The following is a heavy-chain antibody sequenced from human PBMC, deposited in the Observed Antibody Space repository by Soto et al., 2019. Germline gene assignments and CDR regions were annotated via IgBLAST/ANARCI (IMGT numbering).Heavy chain of an antibody. D-gene: IGHD1-26*01. J-gene: IGHJ4*02. CDR2: TSGDGGST. CDR1: GFSFSSYA. CDR3: AKGHYSGNYIYFDY. Sequence: EVQLLDSGGGLVQPGGSLRLSCTASGFSFSSYAMNWVRQAPGKGLEWVSFTSGDGGSTYYADSVKGRFTISRDNSKNTLYLQMNSLRAEDTAVYYCAKGHYSGNYIYFDYWGQGTLVTVSS. V-gene: IGHV3-23*01.